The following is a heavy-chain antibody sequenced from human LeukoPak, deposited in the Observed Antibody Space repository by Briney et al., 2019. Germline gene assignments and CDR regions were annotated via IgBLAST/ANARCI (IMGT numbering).Heavy chain of an antibody. CDR1: GFTFSSYS. Sequence: GGSLRLSCAASGFTFSSYSMNWVRQAPGKGLEWVSSTTSSSTYKYYADSVKGRFTISRDNAKNSLYLQMTSLRAEDTAVYYCARDSISGSGSYYLFDFWGQGTLVTVSS. D-gene: IGHD3-10*01. CDR2: TTSSSTYK. J-gene: IGHJ4*02. V-gene: IGHV3-21*01. CDR3: ARDSISGSGSYYLFDF.